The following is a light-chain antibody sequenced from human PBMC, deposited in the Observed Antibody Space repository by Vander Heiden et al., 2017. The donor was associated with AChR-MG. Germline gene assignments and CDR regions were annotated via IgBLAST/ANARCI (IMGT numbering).Light chain of an antibody. CDR3: AAGDVSLNGWV. Sequence: QSVFTQPPSVSGAPGQRVTISCSGSSSNIGTTSVNWYQQFPGKAPKVLISSSDQRPSGVRDRFSSSTSGTSAYLALSGLQSEDEADYYCAAGDVSLNGWVFGGGTKLTVL. CDR2: SSD. V-gene: IGLV1-44*01. CDR1: SSNIGTTS. J-gene: IGLJ3*02.